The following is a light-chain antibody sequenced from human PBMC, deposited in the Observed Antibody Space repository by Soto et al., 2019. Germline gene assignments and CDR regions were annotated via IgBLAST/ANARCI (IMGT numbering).Light chain of an antibody. CDR3: QQYYGTLGT. V-gene: IGKV4-1*01. CDR1: QSVLYSSNNKNY. J-gene: IGKJ1*01. CDR2: WAS. Sequence: DIVMTQSPDSLAVSLGERATINCKSSQSVLYSSNNKNYLAWYQQKPGQPPKRLIYWASTRESGVPDRFSGSRSGTDFTVTVSSLQADDVAVYYCQQYYGTLGTFGQWTKVEIK.